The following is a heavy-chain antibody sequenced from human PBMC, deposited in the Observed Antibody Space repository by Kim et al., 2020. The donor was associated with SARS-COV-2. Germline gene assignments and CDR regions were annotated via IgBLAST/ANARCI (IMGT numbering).Heavy chain of an antibody. CDR2: IYYSGST. CDR1: GGSISSYD. CDR3: ARQLIYCSSTSCYDNYYYYGMDV. V-gene: IGHV4-59*08. Sequence: SETLSLTCTVSGGSISSYDWSWIRQPPGKGLEWIGYIYYSGSTNYNPSLKSRVTISVDTSKNQFPLKLSSVTAADTAVYYCARQLIYCSSTSCYDNYYYYGMDVWGQGTTVTVSS. J-gene: IGHJ6*02. D-gene: IGHD2-2*01.